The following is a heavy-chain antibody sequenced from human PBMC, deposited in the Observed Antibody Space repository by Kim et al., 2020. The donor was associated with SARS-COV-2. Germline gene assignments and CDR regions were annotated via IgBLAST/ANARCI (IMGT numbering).Heavy chain of an antibody. V-gene: IGHV3-9*01. CDR2: ISWNSGSI. Sequence: GGSLRLSCAASGFTFDDYAMHWVRQAPGKGLEWVSGISWNSGSIGYADSVKGRFTISRDNAKNSLYLQMNSLRAEDTALYYCAKSAGYFTQGAFDIWGQG. D-gene: IGHD5-18*01. CDR3: AKSAGYFTQGAFDI. CDR1: GFTFDDYA. J-gene: IGHJ3*02.